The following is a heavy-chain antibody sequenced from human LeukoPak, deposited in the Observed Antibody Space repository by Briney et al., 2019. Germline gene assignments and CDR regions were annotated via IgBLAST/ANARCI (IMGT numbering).Heavy chain of an antibody. V-gene: IGHV3-30*18. CDR1: GFTFSGYG. Sequence: PGGSLRLSCAASGFTFSGYGMHWVSQAPGKGLEWVAVISYDGSNKYYADSVKGRFTIAGDNSKNILYLQMNSLRADDTAVYYCAKDMHYDSSGYYGLQFDSWGQGTLVTVSS. CDR2: ISYDGSNK. J-gene: IGHJ4*02. D-gene: IGHD3-22*01. CDR3: AKDMHYDSSGYYGLQFDS.